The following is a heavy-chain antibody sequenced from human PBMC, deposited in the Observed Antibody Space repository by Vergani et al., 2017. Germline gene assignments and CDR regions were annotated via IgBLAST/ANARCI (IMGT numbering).Heavy chain of an antibody. V-gene: IGHV4-30-4*08. J-gene: IGHJ5*02. CDR1: GGSINSGDYY. Sequence: QVQLQESGPGLVKPSQTLSLTCTVSGGSINSGDYYWSWIRQPPGKGLEWIGSIYHTGSAYYNPSLKSRVTVSVDTSMNQVSLKLNSVTDADTAVYYCVRTVALCFGEAKDGVWFDPWGQGTLVTVTS. CDR3: VRTVALCFGEAKDGVWFDP. CDR2: IYHTGSA. D-gene: IGHD3-10*01.